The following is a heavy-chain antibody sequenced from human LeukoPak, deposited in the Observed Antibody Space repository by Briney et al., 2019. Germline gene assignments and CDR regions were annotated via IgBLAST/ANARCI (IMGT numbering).Heavy chain of an antibody. CDR2: IKGDGSET. CDR3: ARADCSGTNCFDH. CDR1: GFTFTFYS. D-gene: IGHD2-2*01. Sequence: GGSLKLSCAASGFTFTFYSMTWVRQAPGKGLEWVANIKGDGSETFYVDSVRGRFTISRDNAKNSLSLQMNSLRAEDTAVYYCARADCSGTNCFDHWGQGTLVTVSS. V-gene: IGHV3-7*01. J-gene: IGHJ4*02.